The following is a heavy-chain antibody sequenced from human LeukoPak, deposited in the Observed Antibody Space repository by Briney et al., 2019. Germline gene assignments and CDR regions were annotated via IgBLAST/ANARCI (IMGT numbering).Heavy chain of an antibody. Sequence: PGGSLRLSCAAPGFTFSDYYMSWIRQAPGKGLEWVSYIRSSGGTMYYADSAKGRFTISRDNAKNSLYLQMNSLRAEDTAVYYCARYGSGAIAGYFQHWGQGTLVTVSS. D-gene: IGHD2-15*01. V-gene: IGHV3-11*01. CDR2: IRSSGGTM. J-gene: IGHJ1*01. CDR1: GFTFSDYY. CDR3: ARYGSGAIAGYFQH.